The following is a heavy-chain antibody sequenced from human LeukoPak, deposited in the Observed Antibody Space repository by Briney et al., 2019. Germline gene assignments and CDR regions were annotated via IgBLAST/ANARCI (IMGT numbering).Heavy chain of an antibody. CDR2: FDPEDGET. V-gene: IGHV1-24*01. Sequence: ASVKVSCKVSGYTLTELSMQWMRQAPGKGLEWMGGFDPEDGETIYAQKFQGRVTMTEDTSTDTAYMELSSLRSEDTAVYYCATAPPDDWNHPQFGVTPFDYWGQGTLVTVSS. CDR1: GYTLTELS. J-gene: IGHJ4*02. D-gene: IGHD1-1*01. CDR3: ATAPPDDWNHPQFGVTPFDY.